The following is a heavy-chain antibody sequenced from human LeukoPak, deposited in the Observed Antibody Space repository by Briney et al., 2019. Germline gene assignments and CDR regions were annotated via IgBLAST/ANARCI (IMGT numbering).Heavy chain of an antibody. D-gene: IGHD3-3*01. CDR3: ARDRKDYDFWSGYYMVLVY. CDR1: GYTFTNYA. V-gene: IGHV1-3*01. Sequence: ASVKVSCKASGYTFTNYAMHWVRQAPGQRLEWMGWINAGNGNTKYSQKFQGRVTITRDTSASTAYMKLSSLRSEDTAVYYCARDRKDYDFWSGYYMVLVYWGQGTLVTVSS. J-gene: IGHJ4*02. CDR2: INAGNGNT.